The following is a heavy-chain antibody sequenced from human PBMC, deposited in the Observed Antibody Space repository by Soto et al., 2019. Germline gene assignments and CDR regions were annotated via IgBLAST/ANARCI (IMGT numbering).Heavy chain of an antibody. CDR1: GFSFVNYA. CDR2: LSGSGTST. V-gene: IGHV3-23*01. CDR3: AHGYCSGPSCYLGHVMDV. J-gene: IGHJ6*02. Sequence: GGSLRLSCAASGFSFVNYAMNWVRQAPGKGLEWVSGLSGSGTSTYYADSVKGRFTISRDNSRDTLFLQMDSLRAEDTAVYYCAHGYCSGPSCYLGHVMDVWGQGTTVTVSS. D-gene: IGHD2-2*01.